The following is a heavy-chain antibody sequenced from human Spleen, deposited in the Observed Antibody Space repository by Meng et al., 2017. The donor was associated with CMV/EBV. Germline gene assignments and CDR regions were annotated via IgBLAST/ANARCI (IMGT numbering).Heavy chain of an antibody. CDR3: ARSRQQQLGWFDP. V-gene: IGHV3-21*04. D-gene: IGHD6-13*01. CDR2: IRNVDNI. Sequence: GESLKISCAASGFTFATYSMNWVRQAPGKGLEWVSGIRNVDNIYYADSVKGRFTISRDNSKNTLYLQMNSLRDEDTAVYYCARSRQQQLGWFDPWGQGTLVTVSS. CDR1: GFTFATYS. J-gene: IGHJ5*02.